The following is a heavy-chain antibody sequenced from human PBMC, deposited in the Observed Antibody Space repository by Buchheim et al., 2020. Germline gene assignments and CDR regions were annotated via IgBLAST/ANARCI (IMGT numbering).Heavy chain of an antibody. CDR2: ISSSSSTI. D-gene: IGHD2-8*01. Sequence: EVQLVESGGGLVQPGGSLRLSCAASGFTFSSYSMNWVRQAPGKGLEWVSYISSSSSTIYYADSVKCRFTISRDNAKNSLYLQMNSLRAEDTAVYYCARGLMATEYYYYYYGMDVWGQGTT. CDR3: ARGLMATEYYYYYYGMDV. J-gene: IGHJ6*02. CDR1: GFTFSSYS. V-gene: IGHV3-48*01.